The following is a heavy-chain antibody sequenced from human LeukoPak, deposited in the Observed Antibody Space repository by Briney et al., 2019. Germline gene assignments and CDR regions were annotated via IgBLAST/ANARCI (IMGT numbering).Heavy chain of an antibody. J-gene: IGHJ4*02. Sequence: GGSLRLSCAASGFTFSTYAMSWVRQAAGKGLEWVSLISGSGGGTYYADSVKGRFTISRDNSKNTLYLQMNSLRAEDTAVYYCAKDRGILWFGSNPTAPDYWGQGTLVTVSS. D-gene: IGHD3-10*01. CDR3: AKDRGILWFGSNPTAPDY. CDR1: GFTFSTYA. V-gene: IGHV3-23*01. CDR2: ISGSGGGT.